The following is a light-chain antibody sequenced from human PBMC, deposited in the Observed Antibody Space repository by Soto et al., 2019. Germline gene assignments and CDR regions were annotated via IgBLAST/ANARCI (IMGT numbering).Light chain of an antibody. J-gene: IGKJ3*01. Sequence: EIVLTQSPGTLSLSPGERATLSCRASQSVSSSYLAWYQQKLGQAPRLLIYCASSRATGIPDRFRGSGSGTDFTLTISRLKPEDFAVYYCQQHGTSTITFGPGTKWDIQ. CDR3: QQHGTSTIT. V-gene: IGKV3-20*01. CDR1: QSVSSSY. CDR2: CAS.